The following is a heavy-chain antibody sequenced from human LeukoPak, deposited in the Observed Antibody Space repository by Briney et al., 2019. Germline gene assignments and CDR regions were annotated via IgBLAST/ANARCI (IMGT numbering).Heavy chain of an antibody. Sequence: PGGSLRLSCAASGFTFNTYGMHWVRQAPGQGLEWVAAIWFDGSVKHYSDAVKGRFTISRDNSLNTLYLQMNSLRVEDTAICYCAKDTGVQFLEPAFWGQGTLVTVSS. CDR3: AKDTGVQFLEPAF. CDR1: GFTFNTYG. D-gene: IGHD3-3*01. CDR2: IWFDGSVK. J-gene: IGHJ4*02. V-gene: IGHV3-33*06.